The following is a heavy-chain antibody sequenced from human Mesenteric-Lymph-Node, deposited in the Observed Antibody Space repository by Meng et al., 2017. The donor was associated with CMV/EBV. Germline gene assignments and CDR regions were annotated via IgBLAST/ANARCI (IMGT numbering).Heavy chain of an antibody. V-gene: IGHV1-69*05. Sequence: KDSGGTLSRHAVAWVRQAPGQGLEWMGGITPISARTNYAQEFQGRVTITTDESTSTAYMELSSLRSDDTAVYYCARVGDWNQYYFDYWGQGTLVTVSS. CDR1: GGTLSRHA. D-gene: IGHD1-1*01. CDR2: ITPISART. J-gene: IGHJ4*02. CDR3: ARVGDWNQYYFDY.